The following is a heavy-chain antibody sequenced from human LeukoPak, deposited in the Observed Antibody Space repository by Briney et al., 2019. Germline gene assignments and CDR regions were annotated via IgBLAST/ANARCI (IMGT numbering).Heavy chain of an antibody. D-gene: IGHD3-16*02. Sequence: ASVKVSCKASGYTFTSYGISWVRQAPGQGLEWMVWISAYNGNTNYAQKLQGRVTMTTDTSTSTAYMELRSLRSDDTAVYYCAVGFYDYVWGSYPSRSRFDYWGQGTLVTVSS. CDR2: ISAYNGNT. J-gene: IGHJ4*02. CDR3: AVGFYDYVWGSYPSRSRFDY. CDR1: GYTFTSYG. V-gene: IGHV1-18*01.